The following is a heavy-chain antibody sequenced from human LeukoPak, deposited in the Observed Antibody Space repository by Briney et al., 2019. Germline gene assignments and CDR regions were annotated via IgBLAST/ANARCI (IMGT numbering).Heavy chain of an antibody. CDR3: ARGGYYDFWSGYSNWFDP. Sequence: SQTLSLTCAICGDSVSSNSAAWNWIRESPSRGLEWLGRTYYRSKWYNDYAVSVKSRITINPDTSKNQFSLQLNSVTPEDTAVYYCARGGYYDFWSGYSNWFDPWGQGTLVTVSS. D-gene: IGHD3-3*01. CDR2: TYYRSKWYN. J-gene: IGHJ5*02. V-gene: IGHV6-1*01. CDR1: GDSVSSNSAA.